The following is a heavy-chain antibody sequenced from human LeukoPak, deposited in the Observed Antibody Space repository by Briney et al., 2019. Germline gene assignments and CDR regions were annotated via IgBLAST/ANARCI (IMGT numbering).Heavy chain of an antibody. V-gene: IGHV4-34*01. CDR2: INHSGST. Sequence: SETLSLTCAVYGGSFSGYYWSWIRQPPGKGLEWIGEINHSGSTNYNPSLKSRVTISVDTSKNQFSLKLSSVTATDTAVYYCARDSGSYYWYFDLWAVAPWSLSPQ. CDR3: ARDSGSYYWYFDL. D-gene: IGHD1-26*01. J-gene: IGHJ2*01. CDR1: GGSFSGYY.